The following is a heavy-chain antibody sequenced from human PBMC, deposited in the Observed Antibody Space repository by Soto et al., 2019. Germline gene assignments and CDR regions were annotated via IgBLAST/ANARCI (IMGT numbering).Heavy chain of an antibody. V-gene: IGHV1-18*01. D-gene: IGHD3-22*01. CDR2: ISAYNGNT. CDR1: GYTFINYG. Sequence: ASVKVSCKGSGYTFINYGISWVRQAPGQGLEWMGWISAYNGNTKYVQKFQGRVTMTTDTSTSTGYMELRSLRSDDTAVYYCAVAYYYDSSGYYPLDYWGQGTLVTVSS. J-gene: IGHJ4*02. CDR3: AVAYYYDSSGYYPLDY.